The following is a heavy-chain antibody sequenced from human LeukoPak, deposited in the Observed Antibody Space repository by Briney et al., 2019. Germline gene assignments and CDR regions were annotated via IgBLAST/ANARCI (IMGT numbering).Heavy chain of an antibody. D-gene: IGHD1-14*01. CDR1: GGSISSGGYY. Sequence: SETLSLTCTVSGGSISSGGYYWSWIRQPPGKGLEWIGYIYHSGSTYYNPSLKGRVTMSVDTSKNHFSLNLSSLTAADTAVYYCARDAVYRFSRDYFDYWGQGALVTVSS. CDR2: IYHSGST. V-gene: IGHV4-30-2*01. CDR3: ARDAVYRFSRDYFDY. J-gene: IGHJ4*02.